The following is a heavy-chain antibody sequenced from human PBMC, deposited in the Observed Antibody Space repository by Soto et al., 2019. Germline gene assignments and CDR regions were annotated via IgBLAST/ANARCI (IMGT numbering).Heavy chain of an antibody. Sequence: ASVKVSCKASGGTFSSYAISWVRQAPGQGLEWMGGIIPIFGTATYAQKFQGRVTITADESTSTAYMELSSLRSEDTAVYYCASGLMTTVTTPMYDAFDIWGQGTMVTVSS. D-gene: IGHD4-4*01. CDR2: IIPIFGTA. CDR1: GGTFSSYA. V-gene: IGHV1-69*13. J-gene: IGHJ3*02. CDR3: ASGLMTTVTTPMYDAFDI.